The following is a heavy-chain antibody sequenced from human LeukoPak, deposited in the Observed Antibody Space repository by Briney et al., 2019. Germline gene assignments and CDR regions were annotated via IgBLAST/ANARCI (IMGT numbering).Heavy chain of an antibody. V-gene: IGHV5-51*01. Sequence: GESLKISCKGSGYSFTSYWIGWVRQLPGKGLEWLVIIYPGDSDTRYSPSFQGQVTISADTSISTAYLQWSSLKASDTAMYYCAIQRGDSSGYYKIIVSDAFDIWGQGTMVTVSS. J-gene: IGHJ3*02. CDR3: AIQRGDSSGYYKIIVSDAFDI. CDR2: IYPGDSDT. CDR1: GYSFTSYW. D-gene: IGHD3-22*01.